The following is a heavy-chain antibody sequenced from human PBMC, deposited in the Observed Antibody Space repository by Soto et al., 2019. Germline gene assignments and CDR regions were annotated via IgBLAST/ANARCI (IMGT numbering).Heavy chain of an antibody. V-gene: IGHV1-18*04. Sequence: QVQLVQSGAEVKKPGASVKVSCKASGYTFTSYGISWVRQAPGQGLEWMGWISAYNGNTNYAQKLQGRVTMTTDTSKSTAYMGLRSLRFDDTAVYYWAAPPGSGGRNPYGMDVWGQGTTVTVSS. D-gene: IGHD3-10*01. CDR3: AAPPGSGGRNPYGMDV. CDR1: GYTFTSYG. J-gene: IGHJ6*02. CDR2: ISAYNGNT.